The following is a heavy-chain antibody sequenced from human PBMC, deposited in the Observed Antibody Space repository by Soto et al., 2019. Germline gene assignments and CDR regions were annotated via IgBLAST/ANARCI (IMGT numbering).Heavy chain of an antibody. V-gene: IGHV3-23*01. CDR1: GYSFSNYA. CDR2: ISGTGGNT. CDR3: AKESMASVYADY. J-gene: IGHJ4*02. D-gene: IGHD2-2*01. Sequence: EVQLLDSGGGLVQPGGSLRLSCAASGYSFSNYAMSWVRQAPGKGLEWVSAISGTGGNTFYADSVKGRFTISRDNSKNTMYLQMTSLGAEDTGVYYCAKESMASVYADYWGQGTLVTVS.